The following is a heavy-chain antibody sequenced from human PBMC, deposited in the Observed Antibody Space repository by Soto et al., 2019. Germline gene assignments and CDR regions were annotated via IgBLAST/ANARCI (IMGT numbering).Heavy chain of an antibody. D-gene: IGHD3-10*01. J-gene: IGHJ1*01. CDR1: GFTFSSYG. Sequence: ESGGGVVQPGRSLRLSCAASGFTFSSYGMHWVRQAPGKGLEWVAVISYDGSNKYYADSVKGRFTISRDNSKNTLYLQMNSLRAEDTAVYYCAKAWTRYGSGSYFSYFQHWGQGTLVTVSS. CDR2: ISYDGSNK. CDR3: AKAWTRYGSGSYFSYFQH. V-gene: IGHV3-30*18.